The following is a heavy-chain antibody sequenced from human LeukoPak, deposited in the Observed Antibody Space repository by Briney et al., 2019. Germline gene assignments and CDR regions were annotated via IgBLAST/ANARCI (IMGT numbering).Heavy chain of an antibody. CDR2: ISYDGSNK. CDR1: GFTFSSYA. D-gene: IGHD2-2*01. J-gene: IGHJ4*02. Sequence: GGSLRLSCAASGFTFSSYAMHWVRQAPGKGLEWVAVISYDGSNKYYADPVKGRFTISRDNSKNTLYLQMNSLRAEDTAVYYCARETRDIVVEGAYGRHFDYWGQGTLVTVSS. V-gene: IGHV3-30-3*01. CDR3: ARETRDIVVEGAYGRHFDY.